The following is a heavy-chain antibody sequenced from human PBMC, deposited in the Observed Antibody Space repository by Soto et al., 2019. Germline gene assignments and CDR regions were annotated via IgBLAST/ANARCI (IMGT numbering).Heavy chain of an antibody. D-gene: IGHD3-16*02. J-gene: IGHJ3*02. CDR2: SSYAGTT. CDR3: AREVMDAGYTVAFDI. V-gene: IGHV4-31*03. Sequence: QVQLQESGPGLVKPSQTLSLTCTVSGGSISSGNQYWSWIRQHPEKGLEWIGYSSYAGTTHYHPSLGSRVNISVDTPKKQFSLKVSSETAADTAVFYCAREVMDAGYTVAFDIWGQGTVVTVS. CDR1: GGSISSGNQY.